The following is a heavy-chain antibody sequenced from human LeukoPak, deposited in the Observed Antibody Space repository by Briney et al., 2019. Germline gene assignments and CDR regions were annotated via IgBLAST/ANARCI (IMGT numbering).Heavy chain of an antibody. CDR2: IYYSGST. D-gene: IGHD3-10*01. CDR1: GGSISSGDYY. J-gene: IGHJ4*02. CDR3: ARVAGRVTMVRGVIRTFDY. V-gene: IGHV4-30-4*01. Sequence: SETLSLTCTVSGGSISSGDYYWSWIRQPPGKGLEWIGYIYYSGSTYYNPSLKGRVTISVDTSKNQFSLKLSSVTAADTAVYYCARVAGRVTMVRGVIRTFDYWGQGTLVTVSS.